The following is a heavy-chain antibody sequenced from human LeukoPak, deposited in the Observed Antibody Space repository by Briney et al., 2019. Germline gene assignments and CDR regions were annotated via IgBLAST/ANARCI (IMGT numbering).Heavy chain of an antibody. CDR3: ARDSSLGVVVAATFGWFDP. Sequence: SVRVSCKTSGGSFNTYVINWVRQAPGQGLEWMGGIVPMSGIVKYAPRFQGTVAFIADDSASTAHLDLSRLRYEDTAVYYCARDSSLGVVVAATFGWFDPWGQGTLVTVSS. J-gene: IGHJ5*02. D-gene: IGHD2-15*01. V-gene: IGHV1-69*01. CDR2: IVPMSGIV. CDR1: GGSFNTYV.